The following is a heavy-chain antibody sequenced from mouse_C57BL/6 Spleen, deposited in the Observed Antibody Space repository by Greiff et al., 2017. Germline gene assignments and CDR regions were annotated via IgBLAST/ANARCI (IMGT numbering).Heavy chain of an antibody. Sequence: EVQLVESGGGLVQPGGSLSLSCAASGFTFTDYYMSWVRQPPGKALAWLGFIRNKANGYTTEYSASVKGRFTISRDNSQSILYLQMNALRAEDSATYYCARYNWDEGWFAYWGQGTLVTVSA. CDR1: GFTFTDYY. V-gene: IGHV7-3*01. CDR2: IRNKANGYTT. CDR3: ARYNWDEGWFAY. D-gene: IGHD4-1*01. J-gene: IGHJ3*01.